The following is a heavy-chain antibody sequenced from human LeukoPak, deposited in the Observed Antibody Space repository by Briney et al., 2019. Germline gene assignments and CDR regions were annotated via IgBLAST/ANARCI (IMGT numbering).Heavy chain of an antibody. V-gene: IGHV4-4*02. D-gene: IGHD6-13*01. CDR3: ARRWSPYSSSWPPLYYYYYMDV. CDR2: INHSGST. CDR1: GFIFSNYW. J-gene: IGHJ6*03. Sequence: GSLRLSCVASGFIFSNYWMSWVRQPPGKGLEWIGEINHSGSTNYNPSLKSRVTISVDTSKNQFSLKLSSVTAADTAVYYCARRWSPYSSSWPPLYYYYYMDVWGKGTTVTISS.